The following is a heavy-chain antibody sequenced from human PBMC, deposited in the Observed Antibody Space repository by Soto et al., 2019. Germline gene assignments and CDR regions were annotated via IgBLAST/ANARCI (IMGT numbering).Heavy chain of an antibody. J-gene: IGHJ6*02. CDR2: MYNTGST. D-gene: IGHD2-21*02. CDR3: ARDLWGYCGTDCYPLDV. CDR1: GGSISRYY. V-gene: IGHV4-59*01. Sequence: QVQLQESGPGLVKPSETLSLTCTVSGGSISRYYWSWIRQPPGKGLEWIGYMYNTGSTVYNPSFKSRVTISVDKSKHKFSLKLNSVTAADTAVYYCARDLWGYCGTDCYPLDVWGQGTTVTVSS.